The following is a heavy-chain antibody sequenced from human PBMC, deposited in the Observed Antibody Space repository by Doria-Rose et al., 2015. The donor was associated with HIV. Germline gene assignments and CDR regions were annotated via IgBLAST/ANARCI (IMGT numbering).Heavy chain of an antibody. CDR2: IRSKAYGGTK. D-gene: IGHD1-26*01. V-gene: IGHV3-49*02. J-gene: IGHJ4*02. CDR3: ARVGWELLYFFDY. Sequence: WIGFIRSKAYGGTKDYAASVKGRVTISRDDSKSIAYLQLNSLKTEDTAVYFCARVGWELLYFFDYWGQGTLVTVSS.